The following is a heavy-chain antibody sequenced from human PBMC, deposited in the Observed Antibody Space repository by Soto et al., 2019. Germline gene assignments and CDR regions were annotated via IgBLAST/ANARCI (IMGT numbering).Heavy chain of an antibody. CDR1: GFTFSSYA. D-gene: IGHD3-22*01. J-gene: IGHJ4*02. CDR3: AKRHDSSGYYYLDY. CDR2: ISGSGGGT. V-gene: IGHV3-23*01. Sequence: PGGSLRLSCAASGFTFSSYAMSWVRQAPGKGLEWVSAISGSGGGTYYADSVKGRFTISRDNSKNTLYLQMNSLRAEDTAVYYCAKRHDSSGYYYLDYWGQGTLVTVSS.